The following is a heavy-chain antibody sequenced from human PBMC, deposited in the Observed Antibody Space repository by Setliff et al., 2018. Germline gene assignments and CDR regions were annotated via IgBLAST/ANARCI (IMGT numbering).Heavy chain of an antibody. CDR2: IYYSGST. D-gene: IGHD6-19*01. CDR3: VRTDYSDGRYSMDV. Sequence: SETLSLTCTVSGGSVSDSTYYWGWVRQPPGKGLEWIGSIYYSGSTYYNPSLKGRVTISVDKSTNQFSLKLNSVTAADTAVYYCVRTDYSDGRYSMDVWGKGTTVTVSS. V-gene: IGHV4-39*07. CDR1: GGSVSDSTYY. J-gene: IGHJ6*03.